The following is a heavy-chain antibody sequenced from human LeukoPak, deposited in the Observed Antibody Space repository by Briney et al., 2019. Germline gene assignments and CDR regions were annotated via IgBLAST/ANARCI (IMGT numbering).Heavy chain of an antibody. Sequence: SETLSLTCAVSGGSISSGGYSCSWIRQPPGKGLEGIGYIYHSGSTYYNPSLKSRVTISVDRSKNQFSLKLSSVTAADTAGYYCARVVLWFGELSSFDYWGQGTLVTVSS. CDR2: IYHSGST. D-gene: IGHD3-10*01. J-gene: IGHJ4*02. V-gene: IGHV4-30-2*01. CDR1: GGSISSGGYS. CDR3: ARVVLWFGELSSFDY.